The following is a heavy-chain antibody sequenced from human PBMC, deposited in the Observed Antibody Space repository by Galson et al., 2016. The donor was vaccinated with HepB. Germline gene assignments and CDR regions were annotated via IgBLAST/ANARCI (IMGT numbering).Heavy chain of an antibody. J-gene: IGHJ3*02. CDR1: GFTFSTFG. D-gene: IGHD2-21*02. V-gene: IGHV3-33*01. CDR2: IWYDGSNE. CDR3: VREYVYSGDWNTDASDI. Sequence: SLRLSCAASGFTFSTFGMHWVRQAPGKGLEWVAIIWYDGSNENYADSVRGRFTISRDNSRSTLYLQMNSLRAEDTAVYYCVREYVYSGDWNTDASDIWGQGTMVTVAS.